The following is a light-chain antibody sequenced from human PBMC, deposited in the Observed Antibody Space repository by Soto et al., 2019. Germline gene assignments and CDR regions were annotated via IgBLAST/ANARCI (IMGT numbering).Light chain of an antibody. CDR2: AAS. CDR1: QGISNH. J-gene: IGKJ1*01. CDR3: QKYNYAPT. V-gene: IGKV1-27*01. Sequence: DIPMTQSPSSLSASVGDRVTISCRASQGISNHLAWYQQRPGKVPKLLISAASTLQSGVPSRFSGTGSGTDFTLTISSLQPEDVAVYYCQKYNYAPTFGQGTKVEIK.